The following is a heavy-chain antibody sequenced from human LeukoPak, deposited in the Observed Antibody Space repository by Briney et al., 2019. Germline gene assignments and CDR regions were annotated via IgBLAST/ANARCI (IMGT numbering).Heavy chain of an antibody. CDR2: INPNNGGT. CDR1: GYTFTGYY. Sequence: GASVKVSCKASGYTFTGYYIHWVRQAPGQGLEWMGWINPNNGGTNYAQKFQGRVTMTRDTSISTAYMELSRLTSDDTAVYYCAANIAEPGTGWFDAWGQGTPVTVSS. V-gene: IGHV1-2*02. D-gene: IGHD6-13*01. CDR3: AANIAEPGTGWFDA. J-gene: IGHJ5*02.